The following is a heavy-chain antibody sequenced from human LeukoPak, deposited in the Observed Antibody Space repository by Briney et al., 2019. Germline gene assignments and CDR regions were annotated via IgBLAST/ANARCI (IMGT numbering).Heavy chain of an antibody. D-gene: IGHD5-24*01. V-gene: IGHV6-1*01. J-gene: IGHJ5*02. CDR1: GDSVSSNSAA. CDR2: TYYRSKRYN. CDR3: AREGGPRDGYNWRGVNWFDP. Sequence: SQTLSLTCAISGDSVSSNSAAWNWIRQSPSRALEWLGRTYYRSKRYNDYAVSVKSRITINPDTSKNQFSLQLNSVTPEDTAVYYCAREGGPRDGYNWRGVNWFDPWGQGTLVTVSS.